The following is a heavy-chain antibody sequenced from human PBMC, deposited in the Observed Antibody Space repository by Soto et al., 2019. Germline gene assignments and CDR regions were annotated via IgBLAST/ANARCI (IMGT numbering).Heavy chain of an antibody. V-gene: IGHV4-34*01. J-gene: IGHJ3*02. Sequence: QVQLQQWGAGLLKPSETLSLTCAVYGGSFGDFGWNWIRQPPGKGLEWSGEINHSGITNYNPSLKRRVTLSIDTSTNQFSLKRSSVTAADTAVYYCARQEGAFDIWGQGTMVSVSS. CDR1: GGSFGDFG. CDR3: ARQEGAFDI. CDR2: INHSGIT.